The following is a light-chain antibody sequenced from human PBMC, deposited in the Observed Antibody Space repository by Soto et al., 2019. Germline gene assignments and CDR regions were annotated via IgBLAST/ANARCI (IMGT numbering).Light chain of an antibody. CDR1: QPISNY. CDR2: GAT. CDR3: QQTHAVPLT. J-gene: IGKJ5*01. Sequence: DVQLTQSPSSLSASVGDRVTITCRASQPISNYLNWYQQKAGEAPKALIFGATSLQSGVPSKFSGSGYGTDFTLIINNLHPDDFATYYCQQTHAVPLTFGQATRLESK. V-gene: IGKV1-39*01.